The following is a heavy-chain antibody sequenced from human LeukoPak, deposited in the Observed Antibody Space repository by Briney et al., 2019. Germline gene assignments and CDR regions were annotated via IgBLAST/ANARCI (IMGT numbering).Heavy chain of an antibody. CDR1: GGSISSGSYY. CDR3: ARDSPLSYPDYYYYYYGMDV. D-gene: IGHD3-3*01. CDR2: IYTSGST. V-gene: IGHV4-61*02. Sequence: SETLSLTCTVSGGSISSGSYYWSWIRQPAGKGLEWIGRIYTSGSTNYNPSLKSRVTISVDTSKNQFSLKLSSVTAADTAVYYCARDSPLSYPDYYYYYYGMDVWGQGTTVTVSS. J-gene: IGHJ6*02.